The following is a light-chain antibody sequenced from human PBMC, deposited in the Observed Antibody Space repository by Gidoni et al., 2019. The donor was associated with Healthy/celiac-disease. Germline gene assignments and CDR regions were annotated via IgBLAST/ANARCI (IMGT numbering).Light chain of an antibody. V-gene: IGKV1-5*03. J-gene: IGKJ2*01. CDR3: QQYNSYSPT. CDR2: KAS. Sequence: DIQMTQSPSTLSASVGDRVTITCRASQSISSWLAWYKQKPGKAPKLLIYKASSLESGVPSRFSGSGSGTEFTLTISSRQPDDFATYYCQQYNSYSPTFGQXTKLEIK. CDR1: QSISSW.